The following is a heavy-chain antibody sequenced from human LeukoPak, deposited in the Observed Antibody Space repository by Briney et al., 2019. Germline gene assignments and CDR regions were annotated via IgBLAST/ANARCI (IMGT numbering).Heavy chain of an antibody. D-gene: IGHD4-23*01. J-gene: IGHJ4*02. Sequence: TSVKVSCKASGFTFTSSDVQWVRQPRGQRLEWIGWIVVGSGNTNYAQKFQERVTITRDMSTSTAYMELSSLRSEDTAVYYCAAATTGVRIKLDYWGQGTLVTVSS. CDR1: GFTFTSSD. CDR3: AAATTGVRIKLDY. V-gene: IGHV1-58*01. CDR2: IVVGSGNT.